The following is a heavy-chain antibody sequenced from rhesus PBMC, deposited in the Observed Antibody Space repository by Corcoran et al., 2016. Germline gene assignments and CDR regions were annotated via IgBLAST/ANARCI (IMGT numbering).Heavy chain of an antibody. D-gene: IGHD3-16*01. V-gene: IGHV2-174*01. CDR2: IYWDDDK. CDR3: ARGVGYSGSYYLGGDFDY. Sequence: QVTLKESGPALVKPTQTLTLTCTFSGFSLTTSGMGVGWIRQPPGKALEWLALIYWDDDKRYSTSLKSRLTISKDTSKNQVVLTMTNMDPVDTATYYCARGVGYSGSYYLGGDFDYWGQGVRVTVSS. CDR1: GFSLTTSGMG. J-gene: IGHJ4*01.